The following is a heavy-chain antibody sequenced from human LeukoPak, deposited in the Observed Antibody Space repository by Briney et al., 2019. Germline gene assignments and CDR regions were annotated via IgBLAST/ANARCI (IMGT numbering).Heavy chain of an antibody. D-gene: IGHD2-2*01. J-gene: IGHJ6*02. CDR3: ARDRIYCSSTSRLNRLYYYGMDV. V-gene: IGHV1-69*04. CDR1: GGTFSSYA. Sequence: SVKVSCKASGGTFSSYAISWVRQAPGQGLEWMGRIIPILGIANYAQKFQGRVTITADKSTSTAYMELSSLRSEDTAVYYCARDRIYCSSTSRLNRLYYYGMDVWGQGTTVTVSS. CDR2: IIPILGIA.